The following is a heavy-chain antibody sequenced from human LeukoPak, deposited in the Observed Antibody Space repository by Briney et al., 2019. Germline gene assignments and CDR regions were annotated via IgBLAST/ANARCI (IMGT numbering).Heavy chain of an antibody. CDR1: GGSISSYY. J-gene: IGHJ5*02. CDR3: ARKGPAVGATSWFDP. CDR2: IYTSGST. D-gene: IGHD1-26*01. Sequence: SETLSLTCTVSGGSISSYYWSWIRQPAGKGLEWIGRIYTSGSTNYNPSLKSRVTMSVDTSKNQFSLKLSSVTAADTAVYYCARKGPAVGATSWFDPWGQGTLVTVSS. V-gene: IGHV4-4*07.